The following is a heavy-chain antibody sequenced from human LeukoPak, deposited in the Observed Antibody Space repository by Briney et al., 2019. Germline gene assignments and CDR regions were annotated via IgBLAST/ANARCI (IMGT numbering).Heavy chain of an antibody. V-gene: IGHV3-23*01. Sequence: GSLRLSCAASGYTFSSYAMSWVRQAPGKGLEWVSAISGSGGSTYYADSVKGRFTISRDNSKNTLYLQMNSLRAEDTAVYYCATPAGVVVAADYYFDYWGQGTLVTVSS. D-gene: IGHD2-15*01. CDR2: ISGSGGST. CDR1: GYTFSSYA. CDR3: ATPAGVVVAADYYFDY. J-gene: IGHJ4*02.